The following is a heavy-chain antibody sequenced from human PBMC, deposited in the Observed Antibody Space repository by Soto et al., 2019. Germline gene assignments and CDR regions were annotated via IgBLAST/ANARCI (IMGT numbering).Heavy chain of an antibody. CDR2: IYYSGNT. D-gene: IGHD6-13*01. J-gene: IGHJ4*02. V-gene: IGHV4-39*01. CDR3: ASIAAPGTTHFDF. Sequence: AETLPLTCTVSGGSLGSSSYYWGWIRQSPGKGLEWIGNIYYSGNTFYNPSLKSRVTISVDTSKNQFYLHLSSVTAADTAIFYCASIAAPGTTHFDFWGQGTLVTVSS. CDR1: GGSLGSSSYY.